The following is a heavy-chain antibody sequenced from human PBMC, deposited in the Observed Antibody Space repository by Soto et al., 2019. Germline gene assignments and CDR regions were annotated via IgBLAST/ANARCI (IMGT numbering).Heavy chain of an antibody. CDR1: GGTFSNYA. J-gene: IGHJ6*02. Sequence: QVQLVQSGAEVKKPGSSVKVSCKASGGTFSNYAISWVGQAPGQGLEWMGGIIPISGTANYAQKFQGRVTITAGESTSTAYMELSSRRSEDTAVYYCARSQGSSTSLEIYYYYYYGMDVWGQGTTVTVSS. V-gene: IGHV1-69*01. CDR3: ARSQGSSTSLEIYYYYYYGMDV. D-gene: IGHD2-2*01. CDR2: IIPISGTA.